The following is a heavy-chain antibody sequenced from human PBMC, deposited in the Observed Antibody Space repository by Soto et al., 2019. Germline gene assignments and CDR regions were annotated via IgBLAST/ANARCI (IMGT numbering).Heavy chain of an antibody. D-gene: IGHD4-4*01. CDR3: ARTPPFSNYNYYYGMDV. CDR2: IDWDDDK. V-gene: IGHV2-70*11. Sequence: SGPTLVNPTQTLTLTCTFSGFSLSTSGMCVSWIRQPPGKALEWLARIDWDDDKYYSTSLKTRLTISKDTSKNQVALTMTNMDPVDTATYYCARTPPFSNYNYYYGMDVWGKGTTVTVS. J-gene: IGHJ6*04. CDR1: GFSLSTSGMC.